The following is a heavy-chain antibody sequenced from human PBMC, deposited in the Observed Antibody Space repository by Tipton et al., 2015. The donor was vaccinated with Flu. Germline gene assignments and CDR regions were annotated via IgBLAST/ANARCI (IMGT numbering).Heavy chain of an antibody. CDR3: AKDGWDTSGWYPFDY. V-gene: IGHV3-11*04. D-gene: IGHD6-19*01. CDR2: ISSSGTTI. J-gene: IGHJ4*02. Sequence: SLRLSCAASGFTFSDYYMSWIRQLPGKGLEWVSHISSSGTTINYADSVKGRFTISRDNAKNSLYLQMSSLRPEDTAVYYCAKDGWDTSGWYPFDYWGQGTLVTVSA. CDR1: GFTFSDYY.